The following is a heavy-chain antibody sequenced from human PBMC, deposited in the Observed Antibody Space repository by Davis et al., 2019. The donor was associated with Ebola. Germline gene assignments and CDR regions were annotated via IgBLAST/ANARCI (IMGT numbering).Heavy chain of an antibody. V-gene: IGHV3-11*01. J-gene: IGHJ4*02. CDR3: TRVWLLRFVTTDY. Sequence: GESLKISCAASGFIVSSNYMSWIRQAPGKGLEWVSYISGGGRTIYYADSVKGRFTISRDNAKNSLYLQMNSLKTEDTAVYYCTRVWLLRFVTTDYWGQGTLVTVSS. CDR2: ISGGGRTI. D-gene: IGHD2-15*01. CDR1: GFIVSSNY.